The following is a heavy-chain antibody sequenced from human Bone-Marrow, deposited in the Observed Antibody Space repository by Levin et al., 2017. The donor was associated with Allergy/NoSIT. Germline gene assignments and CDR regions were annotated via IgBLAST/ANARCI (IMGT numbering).Heavy chain of an antibody. CDR3: AKIIDAYNPAFDY. D-gene: IGHD5-24*01. CDR2: VSYDGSNQ. V-gene: IGHV3-30*18. J-gene: IGHJ4*02. Sequence: GESLKISCEASGFTFSSYGMHWVRQAPGKGLEWVAVVSYDGSNQYYADSVKGRFTISRDSSKNTVYLQMNSLRAEDTAVYFCAKIIDAYNPAFDYWGLGTLVTVSS. CDR1: GFTFSSYG.